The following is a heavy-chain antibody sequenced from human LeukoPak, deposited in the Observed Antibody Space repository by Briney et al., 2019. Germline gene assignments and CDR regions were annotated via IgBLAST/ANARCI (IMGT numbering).Heavy chain of an antibody. CDR3: AKVQHDYGDPVGWFDP. CDR2: ISGSGERT. Sequence: PGGSLRLSCVASGFTFSSYAMTWVRQVPGKGLGWVSHISGSGERTYYADSVKGRFTSSRDNSKNTLFLQMNSLRAEDTAVYYCAKVQHDYGDPVGWFDPWGQGTLVTVSS. V-gene: IGHV3-23*01. CDR1: GFTFSSYA. J-gene: IGHJ5*02. D-gene: IGHD4-17*01.